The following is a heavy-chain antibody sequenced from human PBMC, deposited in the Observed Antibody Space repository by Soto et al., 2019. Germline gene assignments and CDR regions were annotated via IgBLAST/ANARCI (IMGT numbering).Heavy chain of an antibody. CDR1: SGSISSSNW. CDR2: IYHSGST. CDR3: ARAVVVVAGNYFDY. Sequence: SETLSLTCAVSSGSISSSNWWIWVRQPPGKGLEWIGEIYHSGSTNYNPSLKSRVTISVDKSKNQFSLKLSSVTAADTAVYYCARAVVVVAGNYFDYWGQGTLVTVSS. D-gene: IGHD2-15*01. J-gene: IGHJ4*02. V-gene: IGHV4-4*02.